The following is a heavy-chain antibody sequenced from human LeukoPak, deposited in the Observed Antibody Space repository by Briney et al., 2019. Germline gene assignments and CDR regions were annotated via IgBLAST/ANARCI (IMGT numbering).Heavy chain of an antibody. V-gene: IGHV4-38-2*02. CDR1: GYSISSGYY. J-gene: IGHJ4*02. CDR3: ARETVRGDHIDY. CDR2: IYHSGST. Sequence: SSETLSLTCTVSGYSISSGYYWGWIRQPPGKGLECIGCIYHSGSTYYNPSLKSRVTISVDTSKNQFSLKLSSVTAADTAVYYCARETVRGDHIDYWGQGTLVTVSS. D-gene: IGHD3-10*01.